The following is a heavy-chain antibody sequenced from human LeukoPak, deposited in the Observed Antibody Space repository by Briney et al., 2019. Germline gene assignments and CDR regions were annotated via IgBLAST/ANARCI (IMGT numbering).Heavy chain of an antibody. J-gene: IGHJ4*02. Sequence: GGSLRLSCSASGLTFSSYSMNWVRQAPGKGLEWVSYISSSSTTIYYADSVKGRFTISRDNAKNSLYLQMNSLRVADTAVYYCARGPYKDFWSGYSDYWGQGTLVTVSS. CDR3: ARGPYKDFWSGYSDY. D-gene: IGHD3-3*01. CDR1: GLTFSSYS. V-gene: IGHV3-48*01. CDR2: ISSSSTTI.